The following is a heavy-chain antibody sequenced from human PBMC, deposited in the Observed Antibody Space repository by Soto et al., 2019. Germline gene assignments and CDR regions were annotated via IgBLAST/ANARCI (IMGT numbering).Heavy chain of an antibody. D-gene: IGHD6-6*01. Sequence: GGSLRLSCAASGFTVSSNYMSWVRQAPGKGLEWVSVIYSGGSTYYADSVKGRFTISRDNSKNTLYLQMNSLRAEDTAVYYCARDKGSSLFDYWGQGTLVTVSS. CDR3: ARDKGSSLFDY. J-gene: IGHJ4*02. V-gene: IGHV3-53*01. CDR1: GFTVSSNY. CDR2: IYSGGST.